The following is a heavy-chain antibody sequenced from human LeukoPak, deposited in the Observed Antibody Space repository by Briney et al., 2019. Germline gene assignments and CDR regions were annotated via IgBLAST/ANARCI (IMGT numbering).Heavy chain of an antibody. CDR3: ARDANWARDY. V-gene: IGHV3-7*01. CDR1: GFTFSSYW. CDR2: IKQDGSEK. J-gene: IGHJ4*02. Sequence: PGGSLRLSCAASGFTFSSYWMNWVRQAPGKGLEWVASIKQDGSEKSYVDFVEGRFTISRDNAKNSLYLQMNSLRAEGTAVYYCARDANWARDYWGQGTLVTVSS. D-gene: IGHD7-27*01.